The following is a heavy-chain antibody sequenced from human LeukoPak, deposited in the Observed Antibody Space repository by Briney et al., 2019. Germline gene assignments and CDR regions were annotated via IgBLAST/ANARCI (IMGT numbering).Heavy chain of an antibody. CDR1: GVTFKDYV. Sequence: PGGSPRLSSVASGVTFKDYVMYWGREGPGEGGGCLVAIYGSGVSISYTDSVKGRFTISRDNSNNTLYLQMNSLRAEDTAMYYCAKDLGWELPAEAYWGQGILVTVSS. V-gene: IGHV3-23*01. D-gene: IGHD1-26*01. CDR3: AKDLGWELPAEAY. CDR2: IYGSGVSI. J-gene: IGHJ4*02.